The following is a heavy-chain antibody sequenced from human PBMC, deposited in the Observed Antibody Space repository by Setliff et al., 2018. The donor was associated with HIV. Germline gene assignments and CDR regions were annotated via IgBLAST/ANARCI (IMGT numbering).Heavy chain of an antibody. CDR3: ARRGRGYSYGYPFDY. V-gene: IGHV1-2*06. CDR2: INPNSGGT. Sequence: ASVKVSCKASGYTFTGYYMHWVRQAPGQGLGWMGRINPNSGGTNYAQKFQGRVTMTRDTSISTAYMELSRLRSDDTAVYYCARRGRGYSYGYPFDYWGQGTLVTVSS. CDR1: GYTFTGYY. D-gene: IGHD5-18*01. J-gene: IGHJ4*02.